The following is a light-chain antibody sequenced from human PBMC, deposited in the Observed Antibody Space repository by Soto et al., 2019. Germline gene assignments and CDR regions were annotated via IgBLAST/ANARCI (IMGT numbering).Light chain of an antibody. CDR1: SSNIGSNA. J-gene: IGLJ1*01. Sequence: QSVLTQPPSASGTPGQRVTISCSGSSSNIGSNAVNWYQHFPGTAPKLLIYTDNQRPSGVPDRFSGSKSGTSASLAISGLQSEDGADYFCAAWDGSLNAYVFGTGTKLAVL. CDR2: TDN. CDR3: AAWDGSLNAYV. V-gene: IGLV1-44*01.